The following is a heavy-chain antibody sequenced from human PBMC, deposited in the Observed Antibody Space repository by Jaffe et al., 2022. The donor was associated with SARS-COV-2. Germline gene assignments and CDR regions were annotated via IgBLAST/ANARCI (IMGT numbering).Heavy chain of an antibody. D-gene: IGHD6-19*01. J-gene: IGHJ4*02. V-gene: IGHV4-39*01. CDR2: ILYSGST. Sequence: QLQLQESGPGLVKPSETLSLTCTVSGGSTSSSSYYWGWIRQPPGKGLEWIGNILYSGSTQYNPSLRSRVTISIDTSKNQFSLKLNSVTAADTAMYYCATPEQWLGRFYFDCWGQGTLVTVSS. CDR1: GGSTSSSSYY. CDR3: ATPEQWLGRFYFDC.